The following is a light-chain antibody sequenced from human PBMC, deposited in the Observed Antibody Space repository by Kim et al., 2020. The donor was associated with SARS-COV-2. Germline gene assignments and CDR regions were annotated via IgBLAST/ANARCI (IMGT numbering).Light chain of an antibody. CDR3: QHRRNWPWT. CDR2: DAS. Sequence: EIVLTQSPATLSLSPGERATLSCRASQSVSSYLAWYQQKFGQAPMLLIYDASNRATGIPARFSGSGSGTDFTLTISSLEPEDFAVYYCQHRRNWPWTFGQGTKVDIK. V-gene: IGKV3-11*01. J-gene: IGKJ1*01. CDR1: QSVSSY.